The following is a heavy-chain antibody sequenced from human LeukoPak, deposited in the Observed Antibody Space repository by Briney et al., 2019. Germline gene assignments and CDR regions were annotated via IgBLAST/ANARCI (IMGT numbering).Heavy chain of an antibody. CDR1: GGSFSGYY. J-gene: IGHJ4*02. D-gene: IGHD6-13*01. Sequence: TSETLSLTCAVYGGSFSGYYWSWIRQPPGKGLEWIGEINHSGSTNYNPSLKSRVTISVDTSKNQFSLKLSSVTAADTAVYYCARGGVAAKYYFDYWGQGTLVTVSS. CDR2: INHSGST. V-gene: IGHV4-34*01. CDR3: ARGGVAAKYYFDY.